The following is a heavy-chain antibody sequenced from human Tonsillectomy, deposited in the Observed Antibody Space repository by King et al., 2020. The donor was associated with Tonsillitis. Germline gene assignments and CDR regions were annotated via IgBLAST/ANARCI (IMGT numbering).Heavy chain of an antibody. J-gene: IGHJ6*02. CDR1: GFTFSSYG. CDR3: AKGRGDCSSTSCYYGMDV. V-gene: IGHV3-30*18. Sequence: VQLVESGGGVVQPGRSLRLSCAASGFTFSSYGMHWVRQAPGKGLEWVAVISYDGSNKYYADSVKGRFTISRDNSKNTLYLQMNSLRAEDTAVYYCAKGRGDCSSTSCYYGMDVWGQGTTVTVSS. D-gene: IGHD2-2*01. CDR2: ISYDGSNK.